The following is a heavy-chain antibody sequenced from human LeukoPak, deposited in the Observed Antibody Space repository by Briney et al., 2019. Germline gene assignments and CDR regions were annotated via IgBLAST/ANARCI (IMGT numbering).Heavy chain of an antibody. CDR1: GGSISSYY. J-gene: IGHJ6*02. D-gene: IGHD5-18*01. V-gene: IGHV4-59*01. CDR2: IYYSGST. CDR3: ARGGYSYGNGMDV. Sequence: SETLSLTCTVSGGSISSYYWSWIRQPPGKGLEWIGYIYYSGSTNYNPSLKSRVTISVDTSKNQYSLKLSSVTAADTAVYYCARGGYSYGNGMDVWGQGTTVTVSS.